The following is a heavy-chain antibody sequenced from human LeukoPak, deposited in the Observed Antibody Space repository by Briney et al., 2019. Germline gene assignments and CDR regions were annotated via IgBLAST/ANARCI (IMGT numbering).Heavy chain of an antibody. CDR1: GGSISSYY. CDR2: IYYSGTT. J-gene: IGHJ3*02. CDR3: ARHSERWLGAFDI. V-gene: IGHV4-59*08. Sequence: PSETLSLTCSVSGGSISSYYWSWIRQPPGKGLEWIGYIYYSGTTIYNPSLKSRVTTPVDTSKNQFSLKLSSVTAADTAVYYCARHSERWLGAFDIWGQGTMVTVSS. D-gene: IGHD6-19*01.